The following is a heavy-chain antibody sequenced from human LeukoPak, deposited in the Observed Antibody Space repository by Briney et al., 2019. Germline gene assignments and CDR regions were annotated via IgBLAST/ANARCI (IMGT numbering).Heavy chain of an antibody. J-gene: IGHJ4*02. Sequence: PGGSLRLSCAASGFTFSSYSMNWVRQAPGKGLEWVSVISYDGSNKYYADSVKGRFTISRDNSKNTLYLQMNSLRAEDTAVYYCAKEMGVTNYFEYWGQGTLVTVSS. CDR1: GFTFSSYS. CDR3: AKEMGVTNYFEY. V-gene: IGHV3-30*18. D-gene: IGHD1-26*01. CDR2: ISYDGSNK.